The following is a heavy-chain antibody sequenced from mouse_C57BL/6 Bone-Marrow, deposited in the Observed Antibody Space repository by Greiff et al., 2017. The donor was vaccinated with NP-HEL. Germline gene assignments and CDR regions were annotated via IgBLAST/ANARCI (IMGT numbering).Heavy chain of an antibody. CDR2: INYDGSST. Sequence: EVQRVESEGGLVQPGSSMKLSCTASGFTFSDYYMAWVRQVPEKGLEWVANINYDGSSTYYLDSLKSRFIISRDNAKNILYLQMSSLKSEDTATYYCARAISYGSSYWYFDVWGTGTTVTVSS. V-gene: IGHV5-16*01. D-gene: IGHD1-1*01. CDR1: GFTFSDYY. J-gene: IGHJ1*03. CDR3: ARAISYGSSYWYFDV.